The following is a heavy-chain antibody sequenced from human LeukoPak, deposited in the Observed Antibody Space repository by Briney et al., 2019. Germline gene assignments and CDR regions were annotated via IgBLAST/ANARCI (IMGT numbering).Heavy chain of an antibody. CDR2: INGDGSTT. D-gene: IGHD4-11*01. J-gene: IGHJ3*02. CDR3: AKPYSNYYYAFDI. CDR1: GFSFRSCW. Sequence: GGSLRLSCAASGFSFRSCWMHWVRQAPGKELVWVSRINGDGSTTNYADSVRGRFTISRDNAKNTLYLQMNSLRAEDTAVYYCAKPYSNYYYAFDIWGQGTMVTVSS. V-gene: IGHV3-74*01.